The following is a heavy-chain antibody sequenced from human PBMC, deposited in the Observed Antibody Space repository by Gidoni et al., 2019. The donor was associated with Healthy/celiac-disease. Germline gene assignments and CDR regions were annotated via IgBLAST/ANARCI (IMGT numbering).Heavy chain of an antibody. CDR1: GGSISSSSYY. V-gene: IGHV4-39*01. CDR2: IYYSGST. Sequence: QLQLQESGPGLVKPSETLSITCTVSGGSISSSSYYWGCISQPPGKGLEWIGSIYYSGSTYYNPSLKSRVTISVDTSKNQFSLKLSSVTAADTAVYYCARQEKGYYYGSGSYLGFDYWGQGTLVTVSS. D-gene: IGHD3-10*01. J-gene: IGHJ4*02. CDR3: ARQEKGYYYGSGSYLGFDY.